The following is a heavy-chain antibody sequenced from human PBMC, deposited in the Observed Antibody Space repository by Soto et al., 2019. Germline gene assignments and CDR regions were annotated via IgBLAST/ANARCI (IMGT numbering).Heavy chain of an antibody. CDR2: TSYDGTNK. CDR1: GFTFRSFV. CDR3: ARWGTTGGLAV. Sequence: QVQLVESGGGVVQPGTSLRLSCVGSGFTFRSFVIHWVRQAPGRGLEWVALTSYDGTNKYFGDSVKGRFTISRDNSRNTVDLQMDSLRLDDTALYYCARWGTTGGLAVWGQGTLVSVSS. D-gene: IGHD3-16*01. J-gene: IGHJ4*02. V-gene: IGHV3-30*19.